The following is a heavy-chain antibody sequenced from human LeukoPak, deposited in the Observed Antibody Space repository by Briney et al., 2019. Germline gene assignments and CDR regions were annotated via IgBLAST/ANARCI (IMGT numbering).Heavy chain of an antibody. CDR2: IHHGGNN. Sequence: SETLSLTCTVSGYSISSGYYWGWIRQPPGKGLEWIGSIHHGGNNYNNPSLKSRVTISVDPSKNQFSLKLSSVTAADTAVYYCARDSSYGHYGPFDYWGQGTLVPVSS. V-gene: IGHV4-38-2*02. CDR1: GYSISSGYY. D-gene: IGHD4-17*01. CDR3: ARDSSYGHYGPFDY. J-gene: IGHJ4*02.